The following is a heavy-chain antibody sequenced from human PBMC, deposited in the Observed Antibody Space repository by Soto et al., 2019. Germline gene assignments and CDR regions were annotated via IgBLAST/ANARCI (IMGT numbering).Heavy chain of an antibody. V-gene: IGHV3-23*01. CDR3: AKVGDTYYYGSGSYGYL. D-gene: IGHD3-10*01. CDR2: ISGSGGST. J-gene: IGHJ4*02. Sequence: GGSLRLSCAASGFTFSSYAMSWVRQAPGKGLEWVSAISGSGGSTYYADSVKGRFTISRDNSKNTLYLQMNSLRAEDTAVYYCAKVGDTYYYGSGSYGYLWGQGTLVTVSS. CDR1: GFTFSSYA.